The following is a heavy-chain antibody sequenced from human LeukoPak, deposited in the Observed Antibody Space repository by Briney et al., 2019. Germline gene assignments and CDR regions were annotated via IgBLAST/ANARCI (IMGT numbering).Heavy chain of an antibody. CDR1: GFTFSSYA. Sequence: GASLRLSCAASGFTFSSYAMSWVRQAPGKGLEWVSAISGSGGSTYYADSVKGRFTISRDNSKNTLYLQMNSLRAEDTAVYYCAKEGGIQLGPYYDYGMDVWGQGTTVTVSS. CDR2: ISGSGGST. V-gene: IGHV3-23*01. CDR3: AKEGGIQLGPYYDYGMDV. D-gene: IGHD5-18*01. J-gene: IGHJ6*02.